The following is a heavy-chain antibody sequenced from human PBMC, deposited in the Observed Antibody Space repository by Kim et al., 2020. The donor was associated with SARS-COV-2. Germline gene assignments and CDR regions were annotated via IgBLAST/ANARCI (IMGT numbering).Heavy chain of an antibody. J-gene: IGHJ6*02. V-gene: IGHV3-30*07. CDR3: ARDTDCGGDCYYPYYYGMDV. Sequence: RFTISRDNSKNTLYLQMNSLRAEDTAVYYCARDTDCGGDCYYPYYYGMDVWGQGTTVTVSS. D-gene: IGHD2-21*02.